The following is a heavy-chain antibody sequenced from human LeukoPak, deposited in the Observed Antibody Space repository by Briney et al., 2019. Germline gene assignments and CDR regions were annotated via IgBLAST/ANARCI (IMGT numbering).Heavy chain of an antibody. V-gene: IGHV4-31*03. D-gene: IGHD6-13*01. CDR2: IYSSGHT. J-gene: IGHJ1*01. Sequence: ASETLSLTCTVSGGSISSGTNYWNWIRQRPGRGLEWIGYIYSSGHTYYNPSLKSRVFLSMDTSKKQISLKLTSVTAAETAVYYCARAPSVAWYHFRLWGQGTLVTVSS. CDR3: ARAPSVAWYHFRL. CDR1: GGSISSGTNY.